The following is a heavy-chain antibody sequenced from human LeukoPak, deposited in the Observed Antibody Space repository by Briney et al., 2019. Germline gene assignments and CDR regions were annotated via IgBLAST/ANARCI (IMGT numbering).Heavy chain of an antibody. CDR3: AKDLSGGEPQGLDAFDI. V-gene: IGHV3-23*01. Sequence: PGGSLRLSCAASGFTFSSYGMSWVRQAPGKGLEWVSAISGSGGSTFYADSVKGRFTISRDNSKNTLYLQMNSLRAEDTAVYYCAKDLSGGEPQGLDAFDIWGQGTMVTVSS. D-gene: IGHD1-14*01. CDR1: GFTFSSYG. CDR2: ISGSGGST. J-gene: IGHJ3*02.